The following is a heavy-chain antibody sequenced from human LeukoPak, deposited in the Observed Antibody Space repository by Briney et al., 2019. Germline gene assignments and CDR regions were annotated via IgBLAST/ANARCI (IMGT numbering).Heavy chain of an antibody. V-gene: IGHV3-74*01. CDR3: ARDGDAYNFDY. CDR1: GFSFSNAW. J-gene: IGHJ4*02. Sequence: GGSLRLSCAASGFSFSNAWMNWVRQAPGKGLEWVGRIKGDGSYTNYADSVKGRFTISRDNAKNTLYLQMNSLRAEDTAVYYCARDGDAYNFDYWGQGALVTVSS. CDR2: IKGDGSYT. D-gene: IGHD5-24*01.